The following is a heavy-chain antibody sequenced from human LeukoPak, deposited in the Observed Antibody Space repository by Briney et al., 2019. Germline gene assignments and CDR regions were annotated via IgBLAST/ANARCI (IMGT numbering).Heavy chain of an antibody. Sequence: ASVKVSCKASGYTFTSYYMYWVRQAPGQGLEWMGIINPSGGSTSYAQKFQGRVTMTRDTSTSTVYMELSSLRSEDTAVYYCARDRYDSSGYYSKGFDPWGQGTLVTVSS. CDR3: ARDRYDSSGYYSKGFDP. D-gene: IGHD3-22*01. J-gene: IGHJ5*02. V-gene: IGHV1-46*01. CDR2: INPSGGST. CDR1: GYTFTSYY.